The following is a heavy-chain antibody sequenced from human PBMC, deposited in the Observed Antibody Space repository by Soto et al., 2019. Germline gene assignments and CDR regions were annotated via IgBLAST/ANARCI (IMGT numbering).Heavy chain of an antibody. J-gene: IGHJ5*02. CDR1: GFVSNDYD. CDR2: ISYDGSNK. D-gene: IGHD2-21*01. CDR3: YRGIKGGLDA. V-gene: IGHV3-30*03. Sequence: QVQLAESGGGVVQPGRSLRLSCATSGFVSNDYDIHWVRQAPGKGLAWLASISYDGSNKYYADSVKGRFTISRDNSKNTLSLQINSLGAEDTAVYYCYRGIKGGLDAWGPGTLVTVSS.